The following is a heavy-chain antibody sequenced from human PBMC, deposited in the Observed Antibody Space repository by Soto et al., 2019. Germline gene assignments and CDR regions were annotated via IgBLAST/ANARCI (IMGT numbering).Heavy chain of an antibody. J-gene: IGHJ4*02. V-gene: IGHV1-69*13. CDR1: GGTFSSYA. CDR3: ARDLAYCSSTSCYDYFDY. D-gene: IGHD2-2*01. Sequence: SVKVSCKASGGTFSSYAISWVRQAPGQGLEWMGGIIPIFGTANYAQKFQGRVTITADESTSTAYMELSSLRSEDTAVYYCARDLAYCSSTSCYDYFDYWGQGTLVTVSS. CDR2: IIPIFGTA.